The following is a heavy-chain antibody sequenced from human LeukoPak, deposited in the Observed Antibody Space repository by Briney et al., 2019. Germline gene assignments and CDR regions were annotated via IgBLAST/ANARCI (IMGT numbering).Heavy chain of an antibody. CDR3: ASHHGYTSTWASDY. Sequence: GGSLRLSCAASGFTLSDYDMNCVRQAPGKGLEWVSAISGSTTYIYYADSVKGRFTISRDNAKNSLYLQMNNLRTDDTAVYYCASHHGYTSTWASDYWGQGTRVTVSS. CDR2: ISGSTTYI. J-gene: IGHJ4*02. V-gene: IGHV3-21*01. D-gene: IGHD6-13*01. CDR1: GFTLSDYD.